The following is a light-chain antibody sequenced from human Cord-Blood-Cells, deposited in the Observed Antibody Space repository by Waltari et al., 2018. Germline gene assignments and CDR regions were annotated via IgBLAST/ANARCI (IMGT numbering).Light chain of an antibody. V-gene: IGLV2-23*02. CDR3: CSYAGSSTYV. CDR2: EVS. J-gene: IGLJ1*01. Sequence: QSALTQPASVSGSPGQSITIPCTGTSSYFGMYNLVSWYQQHPGKAPKLMIYEVSKRPSGVSNRFSGSKSGNTASLTISGLQAEDEADYYCCSYAGSSTYVFGTGTKVTVL. CDR1: SSYFGMYNL.